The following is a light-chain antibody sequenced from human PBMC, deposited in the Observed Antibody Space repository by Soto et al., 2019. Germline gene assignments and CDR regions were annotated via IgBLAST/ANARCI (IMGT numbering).Light chain of an antibody. V-gene: IGKV3-15*01. Sequence: ESVLTQSPATLSLSPGERATLSCRASESVSSNLAWYQQKPGQHPRLLIYGASTRATGIPARFSGSGSGTEFTLPISSLQSVDFAVYSCQQYNNWPWTFGQGTKVDIK. CDR2: GAS. J-gene: IGKJ1*01. CDR1: ESVSSN. CDR3: QQYNNWPWT.